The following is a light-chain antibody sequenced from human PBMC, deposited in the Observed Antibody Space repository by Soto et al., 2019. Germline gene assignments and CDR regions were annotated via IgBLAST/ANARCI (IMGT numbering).Light chain of an antibody. CDR3: QRYNKYSIT. CDR1: QDIAGY. CDR2: GAS. Sequence: DLQVTQSPSSVSASVGDRVTITCRASQDIAGYLAWYQHKPGRTPELLIHGASRLQSGVPARFSGSVSGTELIITINSLQTDDGETYDGQRYNKYSITFGQGTRLEIK. J-gene: IGKJ5*01. V-gene: IGKV1D-16*01.